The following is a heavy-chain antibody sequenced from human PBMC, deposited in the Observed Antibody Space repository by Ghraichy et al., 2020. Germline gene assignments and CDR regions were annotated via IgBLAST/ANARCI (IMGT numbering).Heavy chain of an antibody. CDR3: ARLPLPRRAAVGDWYFDL. J-gene: IGHJ2*01. Sequence: GGSLRLSCEGSGFSFSDYSMIWVRLTPRKALEWVSYITGSSITIFYTDSVKGRFTISRDNAKNSLYLQMNSLRAEDTAVYYCARLPLPRRAAVGDWYFDLWGSGTPVTVSS. CDR1: GFSFSDYS. CDR2: ITGSSITI. D-gene: IGHD6-13*01. V-gene: IGHV3-48*01.